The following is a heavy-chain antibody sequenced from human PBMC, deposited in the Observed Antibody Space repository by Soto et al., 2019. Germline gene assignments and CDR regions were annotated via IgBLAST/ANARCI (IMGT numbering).Heavy chain of an antibody. CDR1: GFTFSSYG. D-gene: IGHD6-19*01. CDR3: ARDEGYSSGWFDY. J-gene: IGHJ4*02. CDR2: IWYDGSNK. V-gene: IGHV3-33*01. Sequence: VQLVESGGGVVQPGRSLRLSCAASGFTFSSYGMHWVRQAPGKGLEWVAVIWYDGSNKYYADSVKGRFTISRDNSKNTLYLQMNSLRAEDTAVYYCARDEGYSSGWFDYWGQGTLVTVSS.